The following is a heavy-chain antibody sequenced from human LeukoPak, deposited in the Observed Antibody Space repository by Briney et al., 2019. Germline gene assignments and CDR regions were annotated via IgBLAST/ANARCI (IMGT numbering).Heavy chain of an antibody. V-gene: IGHV3-20*01. CDR1: GFTFDDYG. CDR2: INWNGGTT. J-gene: IGHJ4*02. D-gene: IGHD3-22*01. CDR3: ARGHSSGYLYYFDY. Sequence: GGSLRLSCAASGFTFDDYGMSWVRQAPRKGLEWVSGINWNGGTTGYADSVKGRFTISRDNAKNSLYLQMNSLRAEDTALYHCARGHSSGYLYYFDYWGQGTLVTVSS.